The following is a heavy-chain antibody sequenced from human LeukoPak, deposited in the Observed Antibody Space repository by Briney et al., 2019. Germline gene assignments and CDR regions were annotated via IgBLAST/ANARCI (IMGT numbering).Heavy chain of an antibody. V-gene: IGHV3-30*18. Sequence: GRSLRLSCAASGFTFSSYGMHWVRQAPGKGLEWVAVISYDGSNKYYADSVKGRFTISRDNSKNTLYLQMNSLRAEDTAVYYCAEENCGGDCGLDYWGQGTLVTVSS. CDR1: GFTFSSYG. CDR3: AEENCGGDCGLDY. CDR2: ISYDGSNK. D-gene: IGHD2-21*02. J-gene: IGHJ4*02.